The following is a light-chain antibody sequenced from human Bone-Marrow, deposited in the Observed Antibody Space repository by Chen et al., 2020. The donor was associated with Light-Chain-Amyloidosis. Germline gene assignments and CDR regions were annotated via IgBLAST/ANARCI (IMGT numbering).Light chain of an antibody. J-gene: IGLJ3*02. V-gene: IGLV3-21*02. CDR1: NIGSTS. Sequence: SSVLTQPSLVSVAPGQTAPIACGGNNIGSTSVHWYQQTPGQAPLLVVYDDSDRPSGIPERLSGANSGNTATLTISRVEAGDEADYYCQVWDRSSDRPVFGGGTKLTVL. CDR2: DDS. CDR3: QVWDRSSDRPV.